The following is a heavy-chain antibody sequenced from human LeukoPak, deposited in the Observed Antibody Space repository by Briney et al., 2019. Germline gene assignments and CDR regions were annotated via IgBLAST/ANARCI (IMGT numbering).Heavy chain of an antibody. CDR1: GFTFSTYT. CDR2: ISSRSSYI. J-gene: IGHJ3*02. V-gene: IGHV3-21*01. CDR3: ARVPAGVIGMKDAFDI. D-gene: IGHD3-16*02. Sequence: PGGSLRLSCAASGFTFSTYTMNWVRQAPGKGLEWVSSISSRSSYIYYADSVKGRFTISRDNAKNSLYLQMSSLRAEDTAVYYCARVPAGVIGMKDAFDIWGQGTMVTVSS.